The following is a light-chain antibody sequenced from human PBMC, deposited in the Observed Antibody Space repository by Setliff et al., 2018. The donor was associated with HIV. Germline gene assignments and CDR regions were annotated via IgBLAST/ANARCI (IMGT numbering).Light chain of an antibody. CDR3: SSYTSSSTFV. CDR2: DVS. V-gene: IGLV2-14*01. Sequence: QSVLSQPASVSGSPGQSITISCTGISSDVGGYNFVSWYQQHPGKAPKLMIYDVSKRPSGVSNRFSGSKSGNTASLIISGLQADDEADYYCSSYTSSSTFVFGGGTKVTVL. CDR1: SSDVGGYNF. J-gene: IGLJ2*01.